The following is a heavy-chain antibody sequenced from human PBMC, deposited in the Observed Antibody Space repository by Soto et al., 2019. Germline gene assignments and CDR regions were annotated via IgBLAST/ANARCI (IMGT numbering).Heavy chain of an antibody. CDR2: INHSGST. J-gene: IGHJ2*01. D-gene: IGHD6-13*01. Sequence: SETLSLTCAVYGGSFSGYYWSWIRQPPGKGLEWIGEINHSGSTNYNPSLKSRVTISVDTSKNQFSLNLSSVTAADTAVYYCACRSSWYWYFDLWGRGTLVTVSS. V-gene: IGHV4-34*01. CDR1: GGSFSGYY. CDR3: ACRSSWYWYFDL.